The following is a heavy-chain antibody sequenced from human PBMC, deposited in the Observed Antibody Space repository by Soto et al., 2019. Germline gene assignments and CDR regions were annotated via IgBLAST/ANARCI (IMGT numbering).Heavy chain of an antibody. CDR2: INPSGGST. V-gene: IGHV1-46*01. Sequence: GASVTVSCKASGYTFSAYYTHWVRQAPGQGLEWMGTINPSGGSTSYAQKFQGRVTMTRDTSTSTVYMELSSLRSEDTAVYYCARDAGNDFWSGLIEKTRGWFDPWGQGTLVTVS. D-gene: IGHD3-3*01. CDR1: GYTFSAYY. CDR3: ARDAGNDFWSGLIEKTRGWFDP. J-gene: IGHJ5*02.